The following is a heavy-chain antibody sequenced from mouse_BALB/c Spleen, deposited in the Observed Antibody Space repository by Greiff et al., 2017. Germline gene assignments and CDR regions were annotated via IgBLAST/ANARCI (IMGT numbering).Heavy chain of an antibody. J-gene: IGHJ2*01. Sequence: VQLQQSGPELVKPGASVKISCKASGYAFSSSWMHWVKQRPGQGLEWIGGIYPGDGNTNYNGKFKGKATLTADKSSSTAYMQLSSLTSVDSAVYFCARGTNYYGGYYFDYWGQGTTLTVSS. CDR1: GYAFSSSW. CDR2: IYPGDGNT. D-gene: IGHD1-1*01. V-gene: IGHV1-82*01. CDR3: ARGTNYYGGYYFDY.